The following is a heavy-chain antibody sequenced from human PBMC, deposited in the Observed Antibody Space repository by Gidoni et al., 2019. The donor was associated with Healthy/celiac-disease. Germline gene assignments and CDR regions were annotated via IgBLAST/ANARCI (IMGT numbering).Heavy chain of an antibody. CDR3: AKGVDKMYYYGMDV. J-gene: IGHJ6*02. CDR1: GFTFSSYA. V-gene: IGHV3-23*04. Sequence: EVQLVEAGGGWVQPGGSLRLSCAATGFTFSSYAMSWVRQAPGMGLGWVSAISGSGGSSYYADSVKGRFTISRDNSKNTLYLQMNSLRAEDTAVYYCAKGVDKMYYYGMDVWGQGTTVTVSS. CDR2: ISGSGGSS. D-gene: IGHD5-12*01.